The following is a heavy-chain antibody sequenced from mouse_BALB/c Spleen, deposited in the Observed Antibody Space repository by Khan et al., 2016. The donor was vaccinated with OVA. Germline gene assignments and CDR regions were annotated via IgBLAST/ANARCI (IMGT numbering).Heavy chain of an antibody. CDR3: AKRGQLGLLSWFAY. Sequence: EVQLQQSGPELVKPGASVKMSCKASGYTFTSYVIHWVKQKPGQGLEWIGHINPYNDGTKYIEKFKGKATLTSDKSSSTAYMELSSLTSEDSAVDYCAKRGQLGLLSWFAYWGQGTLVTVSA. CDR2: INPYNDGT. J-gene: IGHJ3*01. V-gene: IGHV1S136*01. CDR1: GYTFTSYV. D-gene: IGHD3-1*01.